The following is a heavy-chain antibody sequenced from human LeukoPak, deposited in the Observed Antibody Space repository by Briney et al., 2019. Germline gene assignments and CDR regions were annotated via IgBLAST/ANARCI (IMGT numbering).Heavy chain of an antibody. CDR3: ARDMESYYYDSSFDY. CDR2: ISGSGGNT. Sequence: GGSLRLSCAASGFTFSGSAMSWVRQAPGKGLEWVSAISGSGGNTYYADSVKGRFTISRDNAKNSLYLQMNSLRAEDTAVYYCARDMESYYYDSSFDYWGQGTLVTVSS. V-gene: IGHV3-23*01. CDR1: GFTFSGSA. D-gene: IGHD3-22*01. J-gene: IGHJ4*02.